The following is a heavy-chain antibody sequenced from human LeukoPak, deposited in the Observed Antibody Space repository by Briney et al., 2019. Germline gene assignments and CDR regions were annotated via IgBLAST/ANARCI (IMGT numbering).Heavy chain of an antibody. CDR3: ARGEVALNWFDP. D-gene: IGHD2-15*01. Sequence: SETLSLTCTVSGGSISSYYWIWIRQPPGKGLEWIAYIYYSGSTNYNPSLKSRVTISVDKSKNQFSLKLRSVTAADTAVYYCARGEVALNWFDPWGQGTLVTVSS. CDR1: GGSISSYY. V-gene: IGHV4-59*01. J-gene: IGHJ5*02. CDR2: IYYSGST.